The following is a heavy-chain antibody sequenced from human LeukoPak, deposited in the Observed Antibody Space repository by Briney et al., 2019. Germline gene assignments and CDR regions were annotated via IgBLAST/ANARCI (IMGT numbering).Heavy chain of an antibody. Sequence: PSETLSLTCVGYGASSSIKEWSWIRQSPGRRLEWIGQINERGTATYSASLKSRVSISGDMSKNLFSLWLTSVTAADTAVYYCVTGPHDSSYDFDNWGQGTLVTVSS. CDR1: GASSSIKE. D-gene: IGHD3-22*01. J-gene: IGHJ4*02. V-gene: IGHV4-34*01. CDR3: VTGPHDSSYDFDN. CDR2: INERGTA.